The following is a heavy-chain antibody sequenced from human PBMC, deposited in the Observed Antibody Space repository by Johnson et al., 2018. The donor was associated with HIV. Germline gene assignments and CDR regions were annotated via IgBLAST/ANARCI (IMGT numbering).Heavy chain of an antibody. Sequence: VQLVESGGGVAQPGRSLRLSCAASGFTFDDYGMSWVRQAPGKGLEWVSGITWNGGSTGYADYVKGRFTISRDNAKNSLYLQMNSLRAEDTALYYCASGDELGDDAFDIWGQGTMVTVSS. J-gene: IGHJ3*02. CDR1: GFTFDDYG. D-gene: IGHD7-27*01. CDR2: ITWNGGST. V-gene: IGHV3-20*04. CDR3: ASGDELGDDAFDI.